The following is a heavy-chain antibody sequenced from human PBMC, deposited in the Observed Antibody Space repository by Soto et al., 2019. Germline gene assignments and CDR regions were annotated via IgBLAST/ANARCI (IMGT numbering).Heavy chain of an antibody. V-gene: IGHV1-8*01. Sequence: GASVKVSCKASGYTFTSYYINWVRQATGQGLEWMGWMNPNSGNTGFAQKFQGRVTMTRNTSISTAYMELSSLRSEDTAVYYCARVGKYQLLHYFDYWGQGTLVTVSS. D-gene: IGHD2-2*01. CDR2: MNPNSGNT. CDR1: GYTFTSYY. J-gene: IGHJ4*02. CDR3: ARVGKYQLLHYFDY.